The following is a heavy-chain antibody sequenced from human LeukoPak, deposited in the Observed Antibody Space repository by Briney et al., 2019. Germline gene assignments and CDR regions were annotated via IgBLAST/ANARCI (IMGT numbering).Heavy chain of an antibody. CDR3: AKACHITGIAVAGFDAFDI. CDR1: GFTFSSYA. D-gene: IGHD6-19*01. Sequence: GGSLRLSCAASGFTFSSYAMSWVCQAPGKGLEWVSAISGSGGSTYYADSVKGRFTISRDNSKNTLYLQMNSLRAEDTAVYYCAKACHITGIAVAGFDAFDIWGQGTMVTASS. J-gene: IGHJ3*02. V-gene: IGHV3-23*01. CDR2: ISGSGGST.